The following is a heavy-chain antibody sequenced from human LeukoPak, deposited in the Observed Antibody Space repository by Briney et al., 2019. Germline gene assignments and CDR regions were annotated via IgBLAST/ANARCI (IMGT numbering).Heavy chain of an antibody. CDR3: ARRWTGSGHMDV. CDR1: GGSISSYY. CDR2: IYTSGST. Sequence: PSETLSLTCTVSGGSISSYYWSWIRQPPGKGLEWIGYIYTSGSTNYNPSLKSRVTISVDTSKNQFSLKLSSVTAADTAVYYCARRWTGSGHMDVWGQGTTVTVSS. J-gene: IGHJ6*02. D-gene: IGHD3-10*01. V-gene: IGHV4-4*09.